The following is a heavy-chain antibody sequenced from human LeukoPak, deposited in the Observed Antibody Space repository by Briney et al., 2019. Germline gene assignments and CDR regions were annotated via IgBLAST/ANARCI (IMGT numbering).Heavy chain of an antibody. CDR2: ISGSGGST. Sequence: GGSLRLSCAASGFTFSSYAMSWVRQAPGKGLKWVSAISGSGGSTYYADSVKGRFTISRDNSKNTLYLQLNSLRAEDTAVYYCAKAPGGNYYYGMDVWGQGTTVTVSS. CDR3: AKAPGGNYYYGMDV. J-gene: IGHJ6*02. V-gene: IGHV3-23*01. D-gene: IGHD1-26*01. CDR1: GFTFSSYA.